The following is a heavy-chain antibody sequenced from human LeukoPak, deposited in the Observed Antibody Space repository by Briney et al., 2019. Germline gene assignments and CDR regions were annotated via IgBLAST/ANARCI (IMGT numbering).Heavy chain of an antibody. Sequence: SETLSLTCTVSGGSISGNYWNWIRQPPGKGLEWIGYIYYTGSTNYNPSLESRVTMSVDTSKNQVSLRLSSVTAADTAVYYCARGFYDSGGFSTPFDHWGQGTLVTVSP. V-gene: IGHV4-59*08. CDR1: GGSISGNY. D-gene: IGHD3-22*01. J-gene: IGHJ4*02. CDR2: IYYTGST. CDR3: ARGFYDSGGFSTPFDH.